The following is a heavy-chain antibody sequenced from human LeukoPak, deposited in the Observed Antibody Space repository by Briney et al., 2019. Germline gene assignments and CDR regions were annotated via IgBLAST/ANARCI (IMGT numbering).Heavy chain of an antibody. CDR2: ISGSGGST. V-gene: IGHV3-23*01. Sequence: PGGSLRLSCAASGCTFSSYARSWVRQAPGKGLEWVSGISGSGGSTDYADSVKGRFTISRDNSKNTLYLQMNSLRAEDTAVYYCAKHNYHESSGTLDCWGQGTLVTVSS. D-gene: IGHD3-22*01. J-gene: IGHJ4*02. CDR1: GCTFSSYA. CDR3: AKHNYHESSGTLDC.